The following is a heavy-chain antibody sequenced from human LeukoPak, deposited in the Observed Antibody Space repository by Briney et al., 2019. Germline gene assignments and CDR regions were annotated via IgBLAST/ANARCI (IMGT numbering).Heavy chain of an antibody. D-gene: IGHD3-22*01. V-gene: IGHV1-69*05. CDR1: GGTFSSYA. CDR3: ARAPYYDSSGYNI. CDR2: IIPIFGTA. J-gene: IGHJ3*02. Sequence: GSSVKVSCKASGGTFSSYAISWVRQAPGQGLEWMVRIIPIFGTANYAQKFQGRVTITTDESTSTAYMELSSLRSEDTAVYYCARAPYYDSSGYNIWGQGTMVTVSS.